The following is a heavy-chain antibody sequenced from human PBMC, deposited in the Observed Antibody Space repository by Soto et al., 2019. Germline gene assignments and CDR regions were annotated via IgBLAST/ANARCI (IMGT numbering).Heavy chain of an antibody. CDR1: GGSISSGGYY. D-gene: IGHD1-1*01. J-gene: IGHJ6*02. V-gene: IGHV4-31*03. CDR2: IYYSGST. CDR3: ARAGTGTTSLFGMDV. Sequence: PSETLSLTCTVSGGSISSGGYYWSWIRQHPGKGLEWIGYIYYSGSTYYNPSLKSRVTISVDTSKNQFSLKLSSVTAADTAVYYCARAGTGTTSLFGMDVWGQGTTVTVS.